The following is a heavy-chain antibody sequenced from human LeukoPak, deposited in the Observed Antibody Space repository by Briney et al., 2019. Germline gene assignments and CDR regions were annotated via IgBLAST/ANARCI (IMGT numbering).Heavy chain of an antibody. Sequence: PGTSLRLSCIASEFTFSTYAFHWVRQAPGKGLEWVAVISWHGGSQYYADSVKGRFTISRDNSRDTLYLQMNSLGPEDTAIYYCARAGGGPSSGHWDYWGQGTLVTVPS. D-gene: IGHD6-19*01. CDR2: ISWHGGSQ. CDR3: ARAGGGPSSGHWDY. V-gene: IGHV3-30-3*01. J-gene: IGHJ4*02. CDR1: EFTFSTYA.